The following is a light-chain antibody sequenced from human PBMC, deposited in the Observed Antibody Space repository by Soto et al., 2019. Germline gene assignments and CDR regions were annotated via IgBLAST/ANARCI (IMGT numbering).Light chain of an antibody. J-gene: IGLJ2*01. CDR1: SNDIGPYNY. V-gene: IGLV2-14*03. CDR2: DVI. CDR3: SSYTSVIAVV. Sequence: QSALTQPASVSGSPGQSITISCTGTSNDIGPYNYVSWYQQHPGKAPKLLIYDVINRPSGVSDRFSGSKSGRTASPTISGLQAEDEADYYCSSYTSVIAVVFGGGTKVTVL.